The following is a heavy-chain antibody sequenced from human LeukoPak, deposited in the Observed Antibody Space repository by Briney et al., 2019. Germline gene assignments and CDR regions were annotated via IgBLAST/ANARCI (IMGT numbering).Heavy chain of an antibody. D-gene: IGHD2-15*01. Sequence: PGGSLRLSCAATGFTFSSYIMNWVRQAPGKGLEWVSSISSSSSYIYYADSVKGRFTISRDNAKNSLYLQMNSLRAEDTAVYYCASVKRGIWTNNDYWGQGTLVTVSS. CDR2: ISSSSSYI. J-gene: IGHJ4*02. CDR1: GFTFSSYI. CDR3: ASVKRGIWTNNDY. V-gene: IGHV3-21*01.